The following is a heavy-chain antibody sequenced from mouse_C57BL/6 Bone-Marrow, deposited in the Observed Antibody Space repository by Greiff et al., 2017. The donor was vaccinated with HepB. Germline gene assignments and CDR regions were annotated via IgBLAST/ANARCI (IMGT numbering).Heavy chain of an antibody. CDR1: GYTFTSYG. CDR3: ARSLYQKDDY. V-gene: IGHV1-81*01. D-gene: IGHD2-1*01. Sequence: VKLQESGAELARPGASVKLSCKASGYTFTSYGISWVKQRTGQGLEWIGEIYPRSGNTYYNEKFKGKATLTADKSSSTAYMELRSLTSEDSAVYFCARSLYQKDDYWGQGTTLTVSS. CDR2: IYPRSGNT. J-gene: IGHJ2*01.